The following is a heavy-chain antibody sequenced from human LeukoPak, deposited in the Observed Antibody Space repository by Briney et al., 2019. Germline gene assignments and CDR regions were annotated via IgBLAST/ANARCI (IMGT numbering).Heavy chain of an antibody. CDR2: IYHSGTA. CDR1: GASISSSNW. J-gene: IGHJ5*02. Sequence: PSETLSLTCAVSGASISSSNWWSWVRQPPGKGLEWIGEIYHSGTANYNPSLKSRVTISLDKSKNQFSLKMRSVTAADTAVYYCVREYNWLWFDPWGQGTLVTVSS. D-gene: IGHD1-20*01. V-gene: IGHV4-4*02. CDR3: VREYNWLWFDP.